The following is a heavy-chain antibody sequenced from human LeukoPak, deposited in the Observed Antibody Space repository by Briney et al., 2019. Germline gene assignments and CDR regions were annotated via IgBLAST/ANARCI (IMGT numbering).Heavy chain of an antibody. CDR2: ISGSGGST. V-gene: IGHV3-23*01. CDR1: GFTFANYA. D-gene: IGHD3-10*01. CDR3: ASGITIRDLDY. Sequence: GGSLRLSCAASGFTFANYAMSWVRQGPGKGLEWVSTISGSGGSTYYADSVKGRFTISRDNAKNSLFLQMISLRAEDTAVYYCASGITIRDLDYWGQGTLVTVSS. J-gene: IGHJ4*02.